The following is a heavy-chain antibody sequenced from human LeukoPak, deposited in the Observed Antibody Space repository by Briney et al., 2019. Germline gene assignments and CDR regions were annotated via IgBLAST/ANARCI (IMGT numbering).Heavy chain of an antibody. Sequence: GGSLRLSCSASGFTFSSYWMSWVRQAPGKGLEWVANIKQDGSEKYYVDSVKGRFTISRDNAKNSLYLQMNSLRAEDTAVYYCARSGYDFEGYYFDYWGQGTLVTVSS. V-gene: IGHV3-7*01. CDR1: GFTFSSYW. J-gene: IGHJ4*02. CDR2: IKQDGSEK. D-gene: IGHD5-12*01. CDR3: ARSGYDFEGYYFDY.